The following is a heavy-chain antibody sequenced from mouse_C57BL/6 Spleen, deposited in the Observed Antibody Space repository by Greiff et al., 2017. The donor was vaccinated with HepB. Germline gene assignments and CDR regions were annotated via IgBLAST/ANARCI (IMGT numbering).Heavy chain of an antibody. D-gene: IGHD1-1*01. Sequence: VQLQQSGAELVRPGASVKLSCTASGFTIKDYYMHWVKQRPEQGLEWIGWIDPENGDTEYASKFQGKATITADTSSNTAYLQLSRLTSEDAAVYYCTTSDYGSSYWYFDVWGTGTTVTVSS. CDR2: IDPENGDT. CDR3: TTSDYGSSYWYFDV. CDR1: GFTIKDYY. J-gene: IGHJ1*03. V-gene: IGHV14-4*01.